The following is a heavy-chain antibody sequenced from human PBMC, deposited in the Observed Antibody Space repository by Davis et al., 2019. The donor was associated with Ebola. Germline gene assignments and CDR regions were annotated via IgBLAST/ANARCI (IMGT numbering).Heavy chain of an antibody. V-gene: IGHV4-59*01. Sequence: PSETLSLTCTVSGGSISSYYWSWIRQPPGKGLEWIGYIYYSGDTSYNPSLNSRVTISVDTSKNQFSLKLRSVTAADTAVYHCARGNRVATARGVHYYYYMDVWGKGATVTVSS. CDR3: ARGNRVATARGVHYYYYMDV. CDR1: GGSISSYY. CDR2: IYYSGDT. D-gene: IGHD3-10*01. J-gene: IGHJ6*03.